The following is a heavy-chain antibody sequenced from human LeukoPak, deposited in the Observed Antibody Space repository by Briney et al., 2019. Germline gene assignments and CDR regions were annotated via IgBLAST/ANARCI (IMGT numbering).Heavy chain of an antibody. CDR3: ARVEKYCSSTSCYGSYFDY. D-gene: IGHD2-2*01. J-gene: IGHJ4*02. Sequence: ASVKVSCKASGYTFTSYGISWVRQAPGQGLEWMGWISAYNGNTNYAQKIQGRVTMTTNTSTSTAYMELRSLRSDDTAVYYCARVEKYCSSTSCYGSYFDYWGQGTLVTVSS. CDR2: ISAYNGNT. CDR1: GYTFTSYG. V-gene: IGHV1-18*04.